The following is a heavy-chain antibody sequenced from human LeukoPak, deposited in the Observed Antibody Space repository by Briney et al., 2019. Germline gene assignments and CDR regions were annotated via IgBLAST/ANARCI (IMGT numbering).Heavy chain of an antibody. CDR1: GYSFTGCY. Sequence: ASVKVSCKASGYSFTGCYMHWVRQAPGQVLEWMGWINPNSGDTNYAQKFQGRVTMTRDTSISTAYMELSRLRSDDTAVYYCAREAILAFDPWGQGTLVTVSS. J-gene: IGHJ5*02. D-gene: IGHD3-3*01. CDR3: AREAILAFDP. CDR2: INPNSGDT. V-gene: IGHV1-2*02.